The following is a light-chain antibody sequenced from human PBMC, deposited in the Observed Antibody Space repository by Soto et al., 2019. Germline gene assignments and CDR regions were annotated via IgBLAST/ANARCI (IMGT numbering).Light chain of an antibody. V-gene: IGLV2-14*01. J-gene: IGLJ3*02. Sequence: QSVLTQPASVSGSPGQSITISCTGTSSDVGGYKYVSWYQQHPGKAPILLIYGVSYRPSGVSVRFSGSKFQNTASLTISGLQPEDEADYYCSSVRSGSVVLFGGGTKLTVL. CDR2: GVS. CDR3: SSVRSGSVVL. CDR1: SSDVGGYKY.